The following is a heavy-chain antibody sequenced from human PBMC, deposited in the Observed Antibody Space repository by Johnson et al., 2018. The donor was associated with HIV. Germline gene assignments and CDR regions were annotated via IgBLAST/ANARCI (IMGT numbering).Heavy chain of an antibody. CDR3: AKNSGDYASFSGYAFDL. J-gene: IGHJ3*01. Sequence: QVQLVESGGGVVQPGRSLRLSCAASGFTFSSYGMAWVRQAPGKGLEWVTAISFAGTNKYYADSVKGRFTISRDNSKDTLYLQMDGLRPEDTAVFYCAKNSGDYASFSGYAFDLWGQGTMVTVSS. V-gene: IGHV3-30*18. CDR1: GFTFSSYG. CDR2: ISFAGTNK. D-gene: IGHD4-17*01.